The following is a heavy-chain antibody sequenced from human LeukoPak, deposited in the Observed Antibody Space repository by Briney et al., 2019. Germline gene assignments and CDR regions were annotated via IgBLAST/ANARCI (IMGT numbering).Heavy chain of an antibody. CDR2: IKQDGSEK. Sequence: GGSLRLSCAASGFTFSSYAMSWVRQAPGKGLEWVANIKQDGSEKYYVDSVKGRFTISRDNAKNSLYLQMNSLRAEDTAVYYCARHSSSWYSHWYFDLWGRGTLVTVSS. CDR3: ARHSSSWYSHWYFDL. D-gene: IGHD6-13*01. CDR1: GFTFSSYA. V-gene: IGHV3-7*01. J-gene: IGHJ2*01.